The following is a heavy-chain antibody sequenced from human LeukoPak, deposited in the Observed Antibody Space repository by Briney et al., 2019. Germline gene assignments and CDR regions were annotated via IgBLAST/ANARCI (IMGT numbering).Heavy chain of an antibody. J-gene: IGHJ4*02. CDR1: RNTFNGNY. Sequence: ASVKVSCKSSRNTFNGNYMHWVRQTPGQGLEWMGWINPDSGGTNYAQKFQDRVTMTRDTSIGTIYMSLRRLSSDDTAIYYCAGGSGYYFFGNWGQGTLLTV. V-gene: IGHV1-2*02. CDR3: AGGSGYYFFGN. D-gene: IGHD6-25*01. CDR2: INPDSGGT.